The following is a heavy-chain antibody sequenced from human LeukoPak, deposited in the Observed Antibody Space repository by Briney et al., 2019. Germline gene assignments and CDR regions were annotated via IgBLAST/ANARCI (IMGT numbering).Heavy chain of an antibody. CDR1: GVRFGGDW. CDR3: ATLDSTKSVL. Sequence: GGSLRLSCVASGVRFGGDWISWVRQAPGKGLEWVACVKQDGTEKNYVVSVWGRFTVSVDNGKNSLYLQMNSLRAEDTAKYYCATLDSTKSVLWGRGTAVIVSS. CDR2: VKQDGTEK. V-gene: IGHV3-7*01. D-gene: IGHD2-2*01. J-gene: IGHJ1*01.